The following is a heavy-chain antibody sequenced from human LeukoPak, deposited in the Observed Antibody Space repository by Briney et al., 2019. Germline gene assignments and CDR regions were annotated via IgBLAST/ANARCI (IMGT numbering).Heavy chain of an antibody. CDR2: INRDGRII. V-gene: IGHV3-74*03. Sequence: QPGGSLRLSCAASGFTFSDYWMPWVRQAPGRGLMWVSRINRDGRIITYADSVKGRFTISRDNAKNSLYLQMNSLRAEDTAVYYCARGGWYSSSWFDYWGQGTLVTVSS. D-gene: IGHD6-13*01. J-gene: IGHJ4*02. CDR1: GFTFSDYW. CDR3: ARGGWYSSSWFDY.